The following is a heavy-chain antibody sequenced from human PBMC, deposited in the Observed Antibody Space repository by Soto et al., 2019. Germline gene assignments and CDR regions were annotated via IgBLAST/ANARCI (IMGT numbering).Heavy chain of an antibody. CDR3: ARGLTGGNFYPVDI. CDR1: GYTLTSYD. CDR2: MNPNSGNT. J-gene: IGHJ3*02. D-gene: IGHD7-27*01. Sequence: ASVKVSCKASGYTLTSYDINWVRQATGQGLEWMGWMNPNSGNTGYAQKFQGRVTMTRNTSISTAYMELSSLRSEDTAVYYCARGLTGGNFYPVDIWGQGTMVTVSS. V-gene: IGHV1-8*01.